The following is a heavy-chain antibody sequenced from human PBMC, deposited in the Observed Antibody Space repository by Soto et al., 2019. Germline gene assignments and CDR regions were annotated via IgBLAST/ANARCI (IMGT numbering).Heavy chain of an antibody. V-gene: IGHV4-31*03. CDR2: IYYSGST. CDR3: ARERVTMTHYYYCCMQV. J-gene: IGHJ6*02. Sequence: PSETLSLTCTVSGGSISSGGDYWSWIRQHPGKGLEWIGYIYYSGSTYYNPSLKSRVTISVDTSKNQFSLKLSSVTAADTAVYYCARERVTMTHYYYCCMQVWSLGTTVIVS. D-gene: IGHD3-22*01. CDR1: GGSISSGGDY.